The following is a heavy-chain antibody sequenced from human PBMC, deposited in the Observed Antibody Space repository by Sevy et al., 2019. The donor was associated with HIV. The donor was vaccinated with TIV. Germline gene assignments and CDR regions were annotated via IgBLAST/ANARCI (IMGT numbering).Heavy chain of an antibody. D-gene: IGHD3-3*01. CDR2: IKSHGTIT. Sequence: GGSLRLSCAASGFTFSSHWMFWVRRAPGKGLVWVSHIKSHGTITDYADSVKGRFAISRDDAEGTLYLQMNGLIAEDTAVYYCARGQLLQFLEWPSYGLDVWGQGTTVTVSS. CDR3: ARGQLLQFLEWPSYGLDV. CDR1: GFTFSSHW. V-gene: IGHV3-74*01. J-gene: IGHJ6*02.